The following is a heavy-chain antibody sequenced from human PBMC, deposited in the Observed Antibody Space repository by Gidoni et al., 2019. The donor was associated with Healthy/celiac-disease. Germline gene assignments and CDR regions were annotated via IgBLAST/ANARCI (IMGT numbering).Heavy chain of an antibody. CDR2: INPSGGST. D-gene: IGHD2-21*02. V-gene: IGHV1-46*01. CDR3: ARGGYPGDPLGSYFDY. CDR1: GYTFTSYY. J-gene: IGHJ4*02. Sequence: QVQLVQSGAEVKKPGASVKVSCKASGYTFTSYYMHWVRQAPGQGLEWMGIINPSGGSTSYAQKFQGRVTMTRDTSTSTVYMELSSLRSEDTAVYYCARGGYPGDPLGSYFDYWGQGTLVTVSS.